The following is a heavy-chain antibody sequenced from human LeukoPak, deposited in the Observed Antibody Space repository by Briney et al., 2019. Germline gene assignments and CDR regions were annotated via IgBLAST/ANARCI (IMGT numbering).Heavy chain of an antibody. CDR3: ARESPGTRGWYTADY. Sequence: GGSLRLSCEASGSTFSIYWMHWVRQAPGKGLEWVSSTRESGERTYYADSVKGRFTISRDNSKDTLYLQMNALGADDTAVYYCARESPGTRGWYTADYWGQGTLVTVFS. CDR2: TRESGERT. CDR1: GSTFSIYW. J-gene: IGHJ4*02. V-gene: IGHV3-23*01. D-gene: IGHD6-19*01.